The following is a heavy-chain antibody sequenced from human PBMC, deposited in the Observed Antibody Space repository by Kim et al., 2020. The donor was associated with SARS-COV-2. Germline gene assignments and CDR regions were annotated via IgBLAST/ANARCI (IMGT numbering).Heavy chain of an antibody. Sequence: SETLSLTCTVSGGSISSSSYYWGWIRQPPGKGLEWIGSIYYSGSTYYNPSLKSRVTISVDTSKNQFSLKLSSVTAADTAVYYCARGYYDNHYYYGMDVWGQGTTVTVSS. V-gene: IGHV4-39*01. D-gene: IGHD3-22*01. CDR2: IYYSGST. CDR1: GGSISSSSYY. CDR3: ARGYYDNHYYYGMDV. J-gene: IGHJ6*02.